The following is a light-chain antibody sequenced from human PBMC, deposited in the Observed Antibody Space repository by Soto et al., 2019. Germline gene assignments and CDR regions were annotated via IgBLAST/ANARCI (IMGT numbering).Light chain of an antibody. Sequence: QSVLTQPSSVSGSPGQSITIFCTGTSSDVDGYNYVSWYQQHPGKAPKLMIYDVSNRPSGVSNRFSGSKSGNTASLTISGLQAEDEADYYCSSYTSSSTDVFGTGTKVTVL. CDR2: DVS. CDR3: SSYTSSSTDV. CDR1: SSDVDGYNY. V-gene: IGLV2-14*01. J-gene: IGLJ1*01.